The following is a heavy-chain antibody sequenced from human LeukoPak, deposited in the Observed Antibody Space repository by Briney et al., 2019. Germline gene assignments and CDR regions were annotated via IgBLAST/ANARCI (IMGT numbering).Heavy chain of an antibody. D-gene: IGHD6-19*01. CDR3: ARETIAVAEDAFDI. Sequence: GGSLRLSCAASGFTFSSYWMSWVRQAPGKGLEWVANIKQDGSEKYYVDSVKGRFTISRDNAKNSLYLQMNSLRAKDTAVYYCARETIAVAEDAFDIWGQGTMVTVSS. V-gene: IGHV3-7*01. CDR2: IKQDGSEK. CDR1: GFTFSSYW. J-gene: IGHJ3*02.